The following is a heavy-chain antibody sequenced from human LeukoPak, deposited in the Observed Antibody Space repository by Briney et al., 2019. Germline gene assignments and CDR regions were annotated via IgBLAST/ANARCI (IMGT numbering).Heavy chain of an antibody. CDR2: ISTSGGST. CDR3: AKGQQLARRPGSY. Sequence: GGSLRLSCAASGFTFSSYGMNWVRQAPGKGLEWVSAISTSGGSTYYADSVKGRFTISRDNSKNTLYLQMNCLRAEDTAVYYCAKGQQLARRPGSYWGQGTLVTVSS. D-gene: IGHD6-13*01. CDR1: GFTFSSYG. J-gene: IGHJ4*02. V-gene: IGHV3-23*01.